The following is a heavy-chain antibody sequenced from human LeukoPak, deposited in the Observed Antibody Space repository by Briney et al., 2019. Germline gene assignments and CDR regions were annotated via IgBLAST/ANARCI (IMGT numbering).Heavy chain of an antibody. CDR3: ARDGTSWSAFDI. CDR1: GFTFSSYS. V-gene: IGHV3-21*01. J-gene: IGHJ3*02. D-gene: IGHD6-13*01. Sequence: GGSLRLSCVASGFTFSSYSMNWVRQAPGKGLEWVSSISSSGTYIYYAESVKGRFTISGDNAKNSLYLQMNSLRAEDTAVYSCARDGTSWSAFDIWGQGTMVIVSS. CDR2: ISSSGTYI.